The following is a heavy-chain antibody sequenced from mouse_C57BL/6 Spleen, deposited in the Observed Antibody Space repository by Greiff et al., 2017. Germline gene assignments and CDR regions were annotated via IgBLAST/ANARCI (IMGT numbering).Heavy chain of an antibody. V-gene: IGHV5-17*01. CDR3: ARTGNWYFDV. CDR1: GFTFSDYG. J-gene: IGHJ1*03. Sequence: EVKLVESGGGLVKPGGSLKLSCAASGFTFSDYGMHWVRQAPEKGLEWVAYISSGSSTIYYADTVKGRFTISRDNAKTTLFLQMTSLRSEDTAMYYCARTGNWYFDVWGTGTTVTVSS. CDR2: ISSGSSTI.